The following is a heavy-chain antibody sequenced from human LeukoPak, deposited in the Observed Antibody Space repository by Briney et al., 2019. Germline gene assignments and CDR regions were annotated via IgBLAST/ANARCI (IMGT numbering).Heavy chain of an antibody. Sequence: PSETLSLTCTVSGGSINSYVWSWIRQPPGKGLEWIGYIYSGGSTTYNPSLKSRITISVDTSKNQFSLKLNSPTAADTAVYYCAGERRGGYRFDFWGQGALVTVSS. J-gene: IGHJ4*02. CDR2: IYSGGST. V-gene: IGHV4-59*01. CDR1: GGSINSYV. D-gene: IGHD2-15*01. CDR3: AGERRGGYRFDF.